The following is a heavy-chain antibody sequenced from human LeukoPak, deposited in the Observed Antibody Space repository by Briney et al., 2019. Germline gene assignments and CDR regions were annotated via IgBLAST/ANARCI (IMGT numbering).Heavy chain of an antibody. CDR1: GFTFSSYA. Sequence: PGRSLRLSCAASGFTFSSYAMSWVRQAPGKGLEWVSAISGSGGSTYYADSVKGRFTISRDNSKNTLYLQMNSLRAEDTAVYYCAARIAAVLYAFDIWGQGTMVTVSS. V-gene: IGHV3-23*01. J-gene: IGHJ3*02. D-gene: IGHD6-13*01. CDR3: AARIAAVLYAFDI. CDR2: ISGSGGST.